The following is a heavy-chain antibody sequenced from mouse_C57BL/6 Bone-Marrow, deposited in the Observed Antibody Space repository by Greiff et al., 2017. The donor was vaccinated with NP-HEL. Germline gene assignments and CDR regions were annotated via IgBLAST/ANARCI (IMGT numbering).Heavy chain of an antibody. J-gene: IGHJ4*01. Sequence: EVQVVESGGGLVKPGGSLKLSCAASGFTFSSYAMSWVRQTPEKRLEWVATISDGGSYTYYPDNVKGRFTISRDNAKNNLYLQMSHLKSEDTAMYYCARDRVIPSPYAMDYWGQGTSVTVSS. CDR3: ARDRVIPSPYAMDY. CDR1: GFTFSSYA. D-gene: IGHD2-2*01. V-gene: IGHV5-4*01. CDR2: ISDGGSYT.